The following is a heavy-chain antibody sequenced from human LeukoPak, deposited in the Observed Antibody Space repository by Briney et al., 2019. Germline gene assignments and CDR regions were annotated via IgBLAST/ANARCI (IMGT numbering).Heavy chain of an antibody. D-gene: IGHD6-6*01. CDR2: ISSSGSTI. J-gene: IGHJ3*02. CDR3: ARAPKSIAADRNAFDI. Sequence: GGSLRLSCAASGFTFSDYYMSWIRQAPGKGLEWVSYISSSGSTIYYADSVKGRFTISRDNAKNSLYLQMNSLRAEDTAVYYCARAPKSIAADRNAFDIWGRGTMVTVSS. CDR1: GFTFSDYY. V-gene: IGHV3-11*01.